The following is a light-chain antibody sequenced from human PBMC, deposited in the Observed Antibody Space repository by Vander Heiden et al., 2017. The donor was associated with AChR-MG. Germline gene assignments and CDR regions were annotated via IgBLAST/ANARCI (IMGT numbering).Light chain of an antibody. J-gene: IGLJ2*01. CDR2: QNT. CDR1: QLGNKY. Sequence: SFDLTQPPSVSVSPGQTATIACSADQLGNKYVCWYQQKPGQSPVQFIYQNTNRPSGIPERFSGSKSGNTATLTISGTQAIDEADYYCQAWDGPTVVFGGGTKLTVL. V-gene: IGLV3-1*01. CDR3: QAWDGPTVV.